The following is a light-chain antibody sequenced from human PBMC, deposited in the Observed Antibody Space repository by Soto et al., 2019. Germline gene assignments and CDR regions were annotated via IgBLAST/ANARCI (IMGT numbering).Light chain of an antibody. Sequence: QLVLTQAPSASASLGASVTLTCTLSSGHSSYAIAWHQQQPERGPRYLMKLNSDGSHNKGGGIPDRFSGSSSGAERYLTISSLQSEDEADYYCQTWGTGLLVFGGGTQLTVL. J-gene: IGLJ2*01. CDR1: SGHSSYA. CDR2: LNSDGSH. CDR3: QTWGTGLLV. V-gene: IGLV4-69*01.